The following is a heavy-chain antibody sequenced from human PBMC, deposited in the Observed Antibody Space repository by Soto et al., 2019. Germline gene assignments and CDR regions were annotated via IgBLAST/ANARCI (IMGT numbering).Heavy chain of an antibody. V-gene: IGHV4-4*02. Sequence: QVQLQESGPGLVRPSETLSLTCTVSGVSLTTTSWWTWVRQPPGKGLEWIGEIHHSGSPNYSPSLKNRVIISIDKSKNQFSLRLTSVTAADKAIYYCARVTFGGGIIPFDLWGQGTLVTVSS. CDR2: IHHSGSP. J-gene: IGHJ4*02. CDR1: GVSLTTTSW. D-gene: IGHD3-16*01. CDR3: ARVTFGGGIIPFDL.